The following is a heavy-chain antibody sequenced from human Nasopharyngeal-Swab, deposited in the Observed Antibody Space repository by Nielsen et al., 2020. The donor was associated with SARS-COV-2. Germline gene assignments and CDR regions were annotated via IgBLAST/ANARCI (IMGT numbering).Heavy chain of an antibody. CDR2: ISFDGTRK. CDR1: GFPFSGYD. V-gene: IGHV3-30*18. J-gene: IGHJ4*02. CDR3: SKITTSSLFDY. Sequence: GESLKISCVVSGFPFSGYDMNWVRQAPGKGLEWVAGISFDGTRKFYVDSVKGRFTISRDNSRDTLYLQMDSLRAEDTALYYCSKITTSSLFDYWGQGAQVTVSS. D-gene: IGHD6-6*01.